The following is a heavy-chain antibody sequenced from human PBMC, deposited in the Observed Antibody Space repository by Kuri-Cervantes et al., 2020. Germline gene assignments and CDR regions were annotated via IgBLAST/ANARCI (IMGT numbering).Heavy chain of an antibody. J-gene: IGHJ4*02. Sequence: ASVKVSCKASGYTFTSYGISWVRQAPGQGLEWMGWISAYNGNTNYAQKFQGWVTMTRDTSISTAYMELSRLRSGDTAVYYCARGLGSGYDWASYYFDYWGQGTLVTVSS. CDR2: ISAYNGNT. CDR3: ARGLGSGYDWASYYFDY. CDR1: GYTFTSYG. V-gene: IGHV1-18*01. D-gene: IGHD5-12*01.